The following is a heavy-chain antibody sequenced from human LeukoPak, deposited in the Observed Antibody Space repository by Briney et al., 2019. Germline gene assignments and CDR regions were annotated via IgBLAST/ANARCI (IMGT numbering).Heavy chain of an antibody. CDR3: TTNPGTWGDF. J-gene: IGHJ4*02. CDR2: IKSETNGGTA. V-gene: IGHV3-15*07. D-gene: IGHD7-27*01. Sequence: TGGSLRLSCAASGLTFSNAWMNWVRQAPGKGLEWVAHIKSETNGGTADYAAAVEGRFTISRDDSKNTLYLLMNSLKIEDTAVYFCTTNPGTWGDFWGQGSLVTVSS. CDR1: GLTFSNAW.